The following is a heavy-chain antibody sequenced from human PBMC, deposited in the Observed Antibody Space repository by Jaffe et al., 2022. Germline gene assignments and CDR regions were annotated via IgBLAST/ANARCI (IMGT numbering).Heavy chain of an antibody. CDR3: AKAYCIGATCYSFFDY. CDR1: GFTFSSYA. J-gene: IGHJ4*02. D-gene: IGHD2-15*01. V-gene: IGHV3-23*01. Sequence: EVQLLESGGGLVQPGGSLRLSCAASGFTFSSYAMSWVRQAPGKGLEWVSAISPSGGNTYYADSVKGRFTISRDNSKNTLYLQINSLRAEDTAVYYCAKAYCIGATCYSFFDYWGQGTLVTVSS. CDR2: ISPSGGNT.